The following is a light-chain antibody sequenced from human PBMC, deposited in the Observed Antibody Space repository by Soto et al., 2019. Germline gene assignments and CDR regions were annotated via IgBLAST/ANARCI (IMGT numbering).Light chain of an antibody. J-gene: IGLJ1*01. V-gene: IGLV2-11*01. CDR1: SSDIGGHNY. CDR2: TVT. CDR3: CSYAGSSSYV. Sequence: HSVLTQPRSVSGSPGQSGTISCTGTSSDIGGHNYVSWYQQHPGKAPKLMIYTVTKRPSGVPDRFSGSKSDNTASLTISGLQADDEADYYCCSYAGSSSYVFGTGTKVTV.